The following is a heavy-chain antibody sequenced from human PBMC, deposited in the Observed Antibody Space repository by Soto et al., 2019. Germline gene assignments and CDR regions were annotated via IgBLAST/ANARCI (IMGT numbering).Heavy chain of an antibody. CDR1: GFTFSDYA. Sequence: EVQLLESGGGLVQPGGSLRLSCAASGFTFSDYAMTWVRQAPGKGLEWVSGIRGGDDDTDYADPVKGRFTTSRDNSKNRFYLQMGSLRAEDTAVYYCATSYYSLWSTLKYWGKGTLVTVPS. V-gene: IGHV3-23*01. CDR3: ATSYYSLWSTLKY. J-gene: IGHJ4*02. CDR2: IRGGDDDT. D-gene: IGHD3-16*01.